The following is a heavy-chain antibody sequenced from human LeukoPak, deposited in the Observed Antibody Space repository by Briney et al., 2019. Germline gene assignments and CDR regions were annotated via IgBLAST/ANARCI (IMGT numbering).Heavy chain of an antibody. CDR2: ISAYNGNT. J-gene: IGHJ4*02. Sequence: GASVKVPCKASGYTFTSYGISWVRQAPGQGLEWMGWISAYNGNTNYAQKLQGRVTMTTDTSTSTAYMELRSLRSDDTAVYYCARDRPDYYGSGSYYRYWGQGTLVTVSS. V-gene: IGHV1-18*01. CDR3: ARDRPDYYGSGSYYRY. CDR1: GYTFTSYG. D-gene: IGHD3-10*01.